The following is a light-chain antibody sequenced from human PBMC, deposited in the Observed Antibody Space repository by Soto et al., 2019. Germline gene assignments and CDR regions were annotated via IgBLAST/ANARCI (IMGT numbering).Light chain of an antibody. CDR3: QQYGRSPPIT. J-gene: IGKJ5*01. V-gene: IGKV3-20*01. Sequence: EIVLTQSPGTLSLSPGERATISCRASRTVGNNNYLAWYQQRPGRAPRLLIYGASSRATGIPDRFSGSGSGTDFSLTINTLEPEDFAVYYCQQYGRSPPITFGQGTRLEIK. CDR2: GAS. CDR1: RTVGNNNY.